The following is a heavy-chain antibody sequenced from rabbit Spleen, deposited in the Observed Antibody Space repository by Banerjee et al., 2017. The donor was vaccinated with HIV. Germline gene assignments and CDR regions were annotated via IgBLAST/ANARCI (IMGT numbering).Heavy chain of an antibody. D-gene: IGHD3-1*01. Sequence: QSLEESGGDLVKPGASLTLTCTASGFSFSSSDYMCWVRQAPGKGLELIGCIYAGDGSTDYANWVNGRFTISKTSSTVDLKMTSLTAADTATYFCARDKELDIWGYEFNLWGQGTLVTVS. CDR2: IYAGDGST. CDR1: GFSFSSSDY. CDR3: ARDKELDIWGYEFNL. J-gene: IGHJ4*01. V-gene: IGHV1S40*01.